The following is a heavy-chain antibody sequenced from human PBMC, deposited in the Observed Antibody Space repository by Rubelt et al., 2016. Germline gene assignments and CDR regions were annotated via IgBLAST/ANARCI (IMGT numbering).Heavy chain of an antibody. CDR2: IWFDGSDK. V-gene: IGHV3-33*01. CDR1: GFTFSSYG. D-gene: IGHD3-22*01. CDR3: ASLTNHPHYYDSSGYITDAFDI. Sequence: QVQLVESGGGVVQPGRSLRLSCAASGFTFSSYGMHWVRQAPGKGLEWVAVIWFDGSDKYYADSVKDRFTNSRKNSKNTLHLQMNSLRAEDTAVYYCASLTNHPHYYDSSGYITDAFDIWGQGTMVTVSS. J-gene: IGHJ3*02.